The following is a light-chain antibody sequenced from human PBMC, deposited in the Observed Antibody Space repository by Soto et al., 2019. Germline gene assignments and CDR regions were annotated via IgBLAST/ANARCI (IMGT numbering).Light chain of an antibody. J-gene: IGKJ1*01. CDR2: WAS. CDR1: QSLLHSSDNRNY. V-gene: IGKV4-1*01. Sequence: EIVLAQLPETLVVSVGERATIKCRSSQSLLHSSDNRNYWTWYQQKPGQPPKLLIYWASTRQSGVPDRFSGSGSGTDFTLTINSLQAEDVAVYYCQQYYSTPWTFGQGTKVDIK. CDR3: QQYYSTPWT.